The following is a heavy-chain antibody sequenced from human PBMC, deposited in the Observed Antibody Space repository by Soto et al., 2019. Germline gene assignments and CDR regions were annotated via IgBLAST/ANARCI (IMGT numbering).Heavy chain of an antibody. V-gene: IGHV3-33*01. D-gene: IGHD7-27*01. J-gene: IGHJ4*02. CDR3: VRDLLGSGGHFDY. CDR1: GFIFSSFG. Sequence: GGSLRLSCAASGFIFSSFGMHWVRQAPGKGLEWVAHIWYDGSNTYYADSVKGRFTVSRDNPRNTLYLQMNSLRAEDTAVYHCVRDLLGSGGHFDYWGQGAPVTVSS. CDR2: IWYDGSNT.